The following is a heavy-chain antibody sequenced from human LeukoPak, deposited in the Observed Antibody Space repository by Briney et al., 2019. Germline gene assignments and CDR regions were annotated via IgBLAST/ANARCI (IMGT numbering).Heavy chain of an antibody. D-gene: IGHD6-13*01. Sequence: PSETLSLTCAVSGGSISSSNWWSWVRQPPGKGLEWIGEIYHSGSTYYNPSLKSRVTISVDRSKNQFSLKLSSVTAADTAVYYCASSIAAAGSSFDYWGQGTLVTVSS. J-gene: IGHJ4*02. CDR2: IYHSGST. CDR3: ASSIAAAGSSFDY. V-gene: IGHV4-4*02. CDR1: GGSISSSNW.